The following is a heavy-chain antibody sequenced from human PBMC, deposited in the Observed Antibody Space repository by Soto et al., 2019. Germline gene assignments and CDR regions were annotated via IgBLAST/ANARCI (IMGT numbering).Heavy chain of an antibody. D-gene: IGHD1-1*01. V-gene: IGHV3-53*01. CDR2: LYDVDGS. CDR1: GLTVSGKKY. CDR3: ATWHEREHAYDV. Sequence: PGGSLRLSCAASGLTVSGKKYVAWVRQAPGKGLEWVSALYDVDGSFYADSVKGRFTTSSDSSKTTVYLQMNGLRSDDTAVYYCATWHEREHAYDVWGQGTTVTVSS. J-gene: IGHJ3*01.